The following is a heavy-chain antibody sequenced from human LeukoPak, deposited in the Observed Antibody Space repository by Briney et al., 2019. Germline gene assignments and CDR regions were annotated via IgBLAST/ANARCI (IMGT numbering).Heavy chain of an antibody. CDR2: INGDGEYT. D-gene: IGHD1-26*01. V-gene: IGHV3-20*04. Sequence: PGGSLRLSCEDSGYSFGGFYMHWVRQAPGKGLEWVASINGDGEYTVYAASVKGRFTISRDNSNNMLNLQMSSLRAEDTALYYCAQRGVQGYMDVWGEGTTVIVSS. CDR3: AQRGVQGYMDV. CDR1: GYSFGGFY. J-gene: IGHJ6*03.